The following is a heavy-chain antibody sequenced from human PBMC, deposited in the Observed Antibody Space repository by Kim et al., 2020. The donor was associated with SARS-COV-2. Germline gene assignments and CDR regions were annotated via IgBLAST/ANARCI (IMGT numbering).Heavy chain of an antibody. CDR1: GFTFSSYG. CDR2: ISYDGSNK. J-gene: IGHJ4*02. V-gene: IGHV3-30*18. Sequence: GGSLRLSCAASGFTFSSYGMHWVRQAPGKGLEWVAAISYDGSNKYYADSVKGRFTISRDNSKNTLYLQMNSLRAEDTAVYYCAKVARVVQWLAHYWGQGTLVTVSS. D-gene: IGHD6-19*01. CDR3: AKVARVVQWLAHY.